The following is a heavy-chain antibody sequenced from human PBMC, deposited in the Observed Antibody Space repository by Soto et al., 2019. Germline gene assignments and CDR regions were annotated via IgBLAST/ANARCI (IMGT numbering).Heavy chain of an antibody. J-gene: IGHJ4*02. Sequence: QVQLVESGGGVVQPGRSLRLSCAASGFTFSSYGMHWVRQAPGKGLEWVAVISYDGSNKYYADSVKGRFTISRDNSKNTLYLQMNSLRAEDTAVYYCAKDQEECSCGSCYPTFDYWGQGTLVTVSS. D-gene: IGHD2-15*01. CDR3: AKDQEECSCGSCYPTFDY. CDR2: ISYDGSNK. V-gene: IGHV3-30*18. CDR1: GFTFSSYG.